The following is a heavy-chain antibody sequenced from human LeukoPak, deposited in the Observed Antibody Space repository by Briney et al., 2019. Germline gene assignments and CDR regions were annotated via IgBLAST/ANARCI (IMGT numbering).Heavy chain of an antibody. V-gene: IGHV3-9*01. CDR1: GFTFDDYA. D-gene: IGHD5-18*01. CDR2: ITWNSGST. CDR3: AKDTRYSYGYGMDV. J-gene: IGHJ6*02. Sequence: PGRSLRLSCAASGFTFDDYAMNWVRQAPGKGLEWVSGITWNSGSTGYADSVKGRFTISGDNAKNSLYLQMNSLRAEDTALYYCAKDTRYSYGYGMDVWGQGTTVTVSS.